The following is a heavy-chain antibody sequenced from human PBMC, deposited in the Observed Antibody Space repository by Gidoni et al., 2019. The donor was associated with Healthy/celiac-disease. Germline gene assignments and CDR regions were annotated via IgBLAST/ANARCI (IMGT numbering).Heavy chain of an antibody. CDR3: ARSLVRGVIIYRVFVWFDP. CDR2: INHSGST. Sequence: QVQLQQWGAGLLKPSETLSLTCAVYGGSFSGYYWSWIRQPPGKGLEWIGEINHSGSTNYNPSLKSRVTISGDTSKNQFSLKLSSVTAADTAVYYCARSLVRGVIIYRVFVWFDPWGQGTLVTVSS. D-gene: IGHD3-10*01. V-gene: IGHV4-34*01. CDR1: GGSFSGYY. J-gene: IGHJ5*02.